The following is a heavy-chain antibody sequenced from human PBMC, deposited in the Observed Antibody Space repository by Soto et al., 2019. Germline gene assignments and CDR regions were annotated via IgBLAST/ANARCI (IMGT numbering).Heavy chain of an antibody. J-gene: IGHJ6*02. CDR2: IIPIFSSR. Sequence: QVQLVQSGAEVKKPGSSVKVSCMTSRDTFNKYAFNWVRQAPGQGLEWMGWIIPIFSSRNYAEKFQGRVTITANDPTSTAYMELRSLGFEDTAVYYCARGETYLGVWGQGTTVTVSS. V-gene: IGHV1-69*01. CDR3: ARGETYLGV. CDR1: RDTFNKYA.